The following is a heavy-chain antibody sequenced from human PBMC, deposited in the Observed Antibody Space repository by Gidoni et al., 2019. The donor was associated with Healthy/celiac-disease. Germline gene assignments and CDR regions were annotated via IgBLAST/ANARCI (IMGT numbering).Heavy chain of an antibody. CDR3: ARHASARGYSYAYRRGWFDP. J-gene: IGHJ5*02. Sequence: QLQLQETGPGLVKPSETLSLTCTVSGGSLSRSSYYWGWIRQPPGKGLEWIGSIYSSGSTYYNPSLKSRVTISVDTSKNQFSLKLSSVTAADTAVYYCARHASARGYSYAYRRGWFDPWGQGTLVTVSS. V-gene: IGHV4-39*01. CDR1: GGSLSRSSYY. D-gene: IGHD5-18*01. CDR2: IYSSGST.